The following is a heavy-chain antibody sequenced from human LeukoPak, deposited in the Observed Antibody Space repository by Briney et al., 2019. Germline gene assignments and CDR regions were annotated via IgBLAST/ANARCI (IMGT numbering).Heavy chain of an antibody. CDR3: AKDLAAARPFVLYYYGMDV. Sequence: GRSPRLSCAASGFTFSSYAMSWVRQAPGKGLEWVSAISGSGGSTYYADSVKGRFTISRDNSKNTLYLQMNSLRAEDTAVYYCAKDLAAARPFVLYYYGMDVWGQGTTVTVSS. CDR1: GFTFSSYA. V-gene: IGHV3-23*01. J-gene: IGHJ6*02. CDR2: ISGSGGST. D-gene: IGHD6-6*01.